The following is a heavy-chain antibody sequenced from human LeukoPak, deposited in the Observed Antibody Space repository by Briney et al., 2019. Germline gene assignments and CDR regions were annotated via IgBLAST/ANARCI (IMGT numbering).Heavy chain of an antibody. Sequence: GGSLRLSCAASGFTFSSYEMNWVRQAPGKGLEWVSYISSSGSTIYYADSVKGRFTISRDNAKNSPYLQMNSLGAEDTAVYYCAELGITRIGGVWGKGTTVTISS. CDR2: ISSSGSTI. V-gene: IGHV3-48*03. J-gene: IGHJ6*04. CDR3: AELGITRIGGV. CDR1: GFTFSSYE. D-gene: IGHD3-10*02.